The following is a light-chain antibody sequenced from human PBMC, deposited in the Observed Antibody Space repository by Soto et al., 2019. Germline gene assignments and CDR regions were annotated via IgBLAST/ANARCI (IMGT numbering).Light chain of an antibody. Sequence: SPTTVSVSPGEKVTLSRRASQSVSSNLAWYQQKPGQAPRLLIYGASTRATDIPVRFSGSGSGTEFTLTISSLQSEDFAVYYCQQYNDWPRTFGQGTKVDIK. CDR3: QQYNDWPRT. J-gene: IGKJ1*01. V-gene: IGKV3-15*01. CDR1: QSVSSN. CDR2: GAS.